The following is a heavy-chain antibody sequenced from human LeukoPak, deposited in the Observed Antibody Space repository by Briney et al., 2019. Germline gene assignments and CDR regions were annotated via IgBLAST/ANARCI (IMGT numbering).Heavy chain of an antibody. D-gene: IGHD1-26*01. CDR3: AKDMGGLLAKHYLDY. V-gene: IGHV3-30*02. Sequence: GGSLRLSCAASGFTFSSHGIHWVRQARGKGLEWVAFIRYDGSSKYNADSVKGRFTISRDNSKNTVYLQMSSLRAEDTAVYYCAKDMGGLLAKHYLDYWGQGTLITVSS. CDR1: GFTFSSHG. J-gene: IGHJ4*02. CDR2: IRYDGSSK.